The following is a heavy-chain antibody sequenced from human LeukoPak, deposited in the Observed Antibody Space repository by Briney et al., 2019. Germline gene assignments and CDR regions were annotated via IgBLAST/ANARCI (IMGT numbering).Heavy chain of an antibody. V-gene: IGHV5-51*01. CDR1: GSLFTSYW. D-gene: IGHD6-13*01. Sequence: GASLQISCKGSGSLFTSYWIGCVRPLPGKGLEWMGIIYPGDSDTKYSSSFHGQVTITADTSISTAYLQWSRLKAAAPAMYYWGRREGSSWYFFGSGGQGTLGTVS. CDR2: IYPGDSDT. CDR3: GRREGSSWYFFGS. J-gene: IGHJ4*02.